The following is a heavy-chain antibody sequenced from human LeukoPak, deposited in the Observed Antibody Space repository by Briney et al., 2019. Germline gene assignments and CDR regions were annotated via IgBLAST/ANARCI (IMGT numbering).Heavy chain of an antibody. CDR1: GFTFSRYS. J-gene: IGHJ6*02. CDR2: ISGGSSST. D-gene: IGHD1-14*01. V-gene: IGHV3-21*01. Sequence: GGSLRLSCAVSGFTFSRYSMNWVRQAPGKGLEWVSVISGGSSSTFYADSVKGRFTISRDNAKNSLYLQMDSLRAEDTAVYYCARSTPSLTTYGMDVWGQGTTVTVSS. CDR3: ARSTPSLTTYGMDV.